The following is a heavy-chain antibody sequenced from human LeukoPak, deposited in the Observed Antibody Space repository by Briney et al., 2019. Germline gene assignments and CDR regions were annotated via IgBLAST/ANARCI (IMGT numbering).Heavy chain of an antibody. CDR1: GFTFSDYN. V-gene: IGHV3-11*01. J-gene: IGHJ4*02. CDR3: ARDGSGYSYGSDKFDY. D-gene: IGHD5-18*01. CDR2: ISSSGSLI. Sequence: PGGSLRLSCAASGFTFSDYNMSWLRQAPGKGLGWGSYISSSGSLIYYADSVKGRFTISRDNAKNSLYLQMNSLRAEDTAVYYCARDGSGYSYGSDKFDYWGQGTLVTVSS.